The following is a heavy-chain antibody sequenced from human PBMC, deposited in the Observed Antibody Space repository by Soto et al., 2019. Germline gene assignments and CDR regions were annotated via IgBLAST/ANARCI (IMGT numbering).Heavy chain of an antibody. J-gene: IGHJ4*02. Sequence: QAQLVQSGAEVKKPGASVKVSCRASGYTFTSYGYAWVRQAPGQGLEWMGRISAYNGDTNYAQKFQDRFTLTTDTSTTTVYMELRNLGSDDTAIYYCARSGAYCTSITCLFDSFWGLGTLVTVSS. D-gene: IGHD2-8*01. V-gene: IGHV1-18*01. CDR2: ISAYNGDT. CDR3: ARSGAYCTSITCLFDSF. CDR1: GYTFTSYG.